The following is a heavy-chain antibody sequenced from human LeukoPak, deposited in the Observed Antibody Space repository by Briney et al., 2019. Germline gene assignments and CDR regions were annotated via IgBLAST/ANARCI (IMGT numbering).Heavy chain of an antibody. J-gene: IGHJ4*02. CDR1: GGSISSGGYY. D-gene: IGHD5-18*01. V-gene: IGHV4-31*03. CDR2: IYYSGST. CDR3: ARLIQDTAMENQIDY. Sequence: PSETLSLTCTVSGGSISSGGYYWSWIRQHPGKGLEWIGYIYYSGSTYYNPSLKSRVTISVDTSKNQFSLKLSSVTAADTAVYYCARLIQDTAMENQIDYWGQGTLVTVSS.